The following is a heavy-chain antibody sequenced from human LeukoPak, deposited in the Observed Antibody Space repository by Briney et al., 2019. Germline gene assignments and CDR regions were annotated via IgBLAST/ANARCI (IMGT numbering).Heavy chain of an antibody. CDR3: ARLGYCGGGRCLEDL. Sequence: SETLSLTCSVSGGSSRNYYWNWIRQPPGKELEWIGHIHYSGSTNYNPSLKSRVTISVDTTKTHFSLMLSSVTAADTAVYYCARLGYCGGGRCLEDLWGQGTLVTVSS. CDR2: IHYSGST. J-gene: IGHJ5*02. CDR1: GGSSRNYY. V-gene: IGHV4-59*08. D-gene: IGHD2-15*01.